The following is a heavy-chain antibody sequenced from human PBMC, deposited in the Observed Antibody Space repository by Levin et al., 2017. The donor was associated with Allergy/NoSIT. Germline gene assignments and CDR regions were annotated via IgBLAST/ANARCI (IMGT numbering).Heavy chain of an antibody. J-gene: IGHJ4*02. Sequence: GESLKISCAASGFTFSSYAMSWVRQAPGKGLEWVSGFSDSGGSTYYADSVKGRFTISRDNSKNTLYLQMNSLRAEDTAVYYCAKDTPALSAGPYFDYWGQGTLVTVSS. V-gene: IGHV3-23*01. D-gene: IGHD2-2*01. CDR1: GFTFSSYA. CDR3: AKDTPALSAGPYFDY. CDR2: FSDSGGST.